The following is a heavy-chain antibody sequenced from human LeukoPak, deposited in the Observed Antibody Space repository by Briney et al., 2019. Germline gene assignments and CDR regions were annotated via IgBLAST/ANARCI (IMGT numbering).Heavy chain of an antibody. V-gene: IGHV4-61*02. CDR3: ARGPVVVPAATDYYYYYGMDV. CDR1: GGSISSGGYS. Sequence: PSQTLSLTCAVSGGSISSGGYSWSWIRQPAGKGLEWIGRIYTSGSTNYNPSLKSRVTMSVDTSKNQFSLKLSSVTAADTAVYYCARGPVVVPAATDYYYYYGMDVWGQGTTVTVSS. D-gene: IGHD2-2*01. J-gene: IGHJ6*02. CDR2: IYTSGST.